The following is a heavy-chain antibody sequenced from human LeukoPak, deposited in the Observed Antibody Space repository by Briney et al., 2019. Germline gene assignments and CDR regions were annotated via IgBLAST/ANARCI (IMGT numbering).Heavy chain of an antibody. D-gene: IGHD2-8*01. CDR3: ARDNGAIRAYYYHGMDV. Sequence: SETLSLTCAVSGGSISSSNWWSWVRQPQGKGLEWIGEIYHSGSINYNPSLKSRVTISVDKSKNQLSLRLTSVTAVDTAVYYCARDNGAIRAYYYHGMDVWGQGTTVTVSS. CDR2: IYHSGSI. CDR1: GGSISSSNW. J-gene: IGHJ6*02. V-gene: IGHV4-4*02.